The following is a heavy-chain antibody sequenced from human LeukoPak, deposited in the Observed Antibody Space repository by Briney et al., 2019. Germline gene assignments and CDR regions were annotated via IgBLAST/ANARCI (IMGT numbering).Heavy chain of an antibody. D-gene: IGHD3-10*01. J-gene: IGHJ5*02. CDR2: IRADGSED. CDR1: GFSFRNYA. Sequence: GGSLRLSCAASGFSFRNYAMHWVRQAPGKGLEWVAVIRADGSEDWYANSVKGRVTISRDNSKNTLYLQMNSLRAEDTAVYYCAKDLHYYGSGRGTWFDPWGQGTLVTVSS. CDR3: AKDLHYYGSGRGTWFDP. V-gene: IGHV3-30*02.